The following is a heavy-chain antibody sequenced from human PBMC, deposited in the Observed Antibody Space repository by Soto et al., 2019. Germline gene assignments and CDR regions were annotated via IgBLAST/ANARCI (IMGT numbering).Heavy chain of an antibody. V-gene: IGHV3-23*01. J-gene: IGHJ4*02. CDR1: GFTFSIYA. CDR2: INDSGGRT. CDR3: ARVLAARAMDY. D-gene: IGHD6-6*01. Sequence: GVLRLSCAASGFTFSIYAMSWVRQAPGKGLEWVSAINDSGGRTYYADSVKGRFTISRDNAKNSLYLQMNSLRAEDTAVYYCARVLAARAMDYWGQGTLVTVSS.